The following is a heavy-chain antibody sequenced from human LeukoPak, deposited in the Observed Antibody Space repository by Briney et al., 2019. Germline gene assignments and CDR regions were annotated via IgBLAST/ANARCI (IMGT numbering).Heavy chain of an antibody. J-gene: IGHJ6*02. Sequence: PGRSLRLSCAASGFTFSNYAMSWVRQPPGKGLEWVSGVSGSGGSTYYTDSVKGRFTISRDNSENTVYLQMNSLRADDTAVYYCAKWLGYCTSTSCYGMDVWGQGTTVTVSS. CDR1: GFTFSNYA. V-gene: IGHV3-23*01. CDR3: AKWLGYCTSTSCYGMDV. D-gene: IGHD2-2*01. CDR2: VSGSGGST.